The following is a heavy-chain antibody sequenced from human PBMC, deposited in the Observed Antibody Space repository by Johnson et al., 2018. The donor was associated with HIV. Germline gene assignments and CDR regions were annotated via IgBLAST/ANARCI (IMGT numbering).Heavy chain of an antibody. CDR3: AVGKYCSSTSCYMEDAFDI. J-gene: IGHJ3*02. CDR1: GFTVSSNY. V-gene: IGHV3-66*01. D-gene: IGHD2-2*02. CDR2: IYSGGST. Sequence: VQLVESGGGLVQPGGSLRLYCAASGFTVSSNYMSWVRQAPGKGLEWVSVIYSGGSTYYADSVKGRLTISRDNSKNTLYLQMNSLRAEDTAVYYCAVGKYCSSTSCYMEDAFDILGQGTMVTVSS.